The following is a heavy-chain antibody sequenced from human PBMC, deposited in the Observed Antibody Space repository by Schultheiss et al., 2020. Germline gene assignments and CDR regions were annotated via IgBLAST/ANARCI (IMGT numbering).Heavy chain of an antibody. CDR1: GGSFSGYY. D-gene: IGHD1-26*01. J-gene: IGHJ5*02. CDR2: INNSGST. V-gene: IGHV4-34*01. Sequence: SETLSLTCAVYGGSFSGYYWSWIRQPPGKGLEWIGEINNSGSTNYNPSLKSRVTISVDTSKNQFSLKLISVTAADTAVYYCAREGASAARALRMGAFAWWQGTLVTIS. CDR3: AREGASAARALRMGAFA.